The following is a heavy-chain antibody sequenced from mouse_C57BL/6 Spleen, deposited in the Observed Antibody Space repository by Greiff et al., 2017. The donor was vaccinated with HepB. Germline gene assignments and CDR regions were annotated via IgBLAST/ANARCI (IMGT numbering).Heavy chain of an antibody. V-gene: IGHV1-26*01. CDR2: INPNNGGT. CDR3: GRPFAY. J-gene: IGHJ3*01. Sequence: EVQLQQSGPELVKPGASVKISCKASGYTFTDYYMNWVKQSHGKSLEWIGDINPNNGGTSYNQKFKGKATLTVDKSSSTAYMELRSLTSEYSAVYYCGRPFAYWGQGTLVTVSA. CDR1: GYTFTDYY.